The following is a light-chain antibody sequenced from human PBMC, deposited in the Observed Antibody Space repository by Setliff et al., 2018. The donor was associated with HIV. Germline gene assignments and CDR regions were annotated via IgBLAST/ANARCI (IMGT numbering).Light chain of an antibody. J-gene: IGLJ1*01. CDR1: SSDVGAYKY. V-gene: IGLV2-11*01. Sequence: QPALTQPRSVSGSPGQSVTISCTGTSSDVGAYKYVSWYQQLPGKAPKLIIYDVDKRPSGVPYRVSGSRTDNTASLTISGLQGEDEADYYCCSYAGTSTFYVFGTGTKVTVL. CDR3: CSYAGTSTFYV. CDR2: DVD.